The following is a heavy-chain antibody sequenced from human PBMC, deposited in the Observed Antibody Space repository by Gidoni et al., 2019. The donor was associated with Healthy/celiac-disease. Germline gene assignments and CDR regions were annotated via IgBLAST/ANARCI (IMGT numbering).Heavy chain of an antibody. D-gene: IGHD3-3*01. J-gene: IGHJ4*02. V-gene: IGHV1-24*01. CDR2: FDPEDGET. Sequence: QVQLVQSGAEVKKPGASVKFSCKFSGCTPTELSMHWVRQAPGKGLEWMGGFDPEDGETIYAQKFQGRVTMTEDTSTDTAYMELSSLRSEDTAVYYCATVRGYDFYGDFDYWGQGTLVTVSS. CDR1: GCTPTELS. CDR3: ATVRGYDFYGDFDY.